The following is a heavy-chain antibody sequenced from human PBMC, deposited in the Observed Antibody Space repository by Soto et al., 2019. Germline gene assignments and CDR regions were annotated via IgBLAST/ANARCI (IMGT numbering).Heavy chain of an antibody. CDR3: ARWGGDGNFDY. CDR1: GYTFTSYA. V-gene: IGHV1-3*01. D-gene: IGHD3-16*01. CDR2: IDAGNGNT. Sequence: ASVKVSCKASGYTFTSYAMHWVRQAPGQRLEWMGWIDAGNGNTKYSQKFQGRVTITRDTSASTAYMELSSLRSEDTAVYYCARWGGDGNFDYWGQGTLVTVSS. J-gene: IGHJ4*02.